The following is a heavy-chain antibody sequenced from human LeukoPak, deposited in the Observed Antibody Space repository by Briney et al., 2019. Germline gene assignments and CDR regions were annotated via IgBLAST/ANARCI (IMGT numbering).Heavy chain of an antibody. CDR2: ISTSSSYI. Sequence: GGSLRLSCAASGFTFSTYSMNWVRQAPGKGLEWVSSISTSSSYIYYADSVKGRFTTSRDNAKNSLYLQMNNLRAEDTAVYYCARDRRGYDASGHYYRHFDFWGQGTLVSVSS. V-gene: IGHV3-21*01. D-gene: IGHD3-22*01. CDR1: GFTFSTYS. J-gene: IGHJ4*02. CDR3: ARDRRGYDASGHYYRHFDF.